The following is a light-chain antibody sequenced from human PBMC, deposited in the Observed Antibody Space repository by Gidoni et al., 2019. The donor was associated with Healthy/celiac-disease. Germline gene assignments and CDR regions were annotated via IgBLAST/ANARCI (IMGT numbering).Light chain of an antibody. CDR1: QSVSSN. V-gene: IGKV3-15*01. Sequence: ELVMTQSPATLSVSPGERATLSCRASQSVSSNFAWYQQKPGQAPRLLIYGASTRATGIPARFSGSGSGTEFTLTISSLQSEDFAVYYCQQYNNWPWTFGQGTKVEIK. CDR2: GAS. CDR3: QQYNNWPWT. J-gene: IGKJ1*01.